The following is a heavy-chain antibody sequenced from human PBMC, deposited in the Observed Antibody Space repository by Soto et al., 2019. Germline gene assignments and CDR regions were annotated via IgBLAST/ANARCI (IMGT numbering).Heavy chain of an antibody. D-gene: IGHD6-6*01. Sequence: SETLSLTCAVSSGSISSSNWWSWVRQPPGKGLEWIGEIYHSGSTNYNPSLKSRVTISVDKSKNQFSLKLSSVTAADTAVYYCARHEYSSSFAYNWFDPWGQGTLVTVSS. CDR3: ARHEYSSSFAYNWFDP. CDR2: IYHSGST. J-gene: IGHJ5*02. V-gene: IGHV4-4*02. CDR1: SGSISSSNW.